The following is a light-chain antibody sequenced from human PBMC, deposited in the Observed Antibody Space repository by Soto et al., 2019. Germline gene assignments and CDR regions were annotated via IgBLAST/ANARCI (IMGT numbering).Light chain of an antibody. V-gene: IGLV2-14*01. CDR2: DVS. Sequence: QSALTQPASVSGSPGQSITISCTGTSSDVGGYNYGSWYQQHPGKAPKLMIYDVSNRPSGVSNRFSGAKSDNTASLTISGLQAEDEADDYCSSYTSSSTLGFGGGTKLTVL. CDR3: SSYTSSSTLG. J-gene: IGLJ2*01. CDR1: SSDVGGYNY.